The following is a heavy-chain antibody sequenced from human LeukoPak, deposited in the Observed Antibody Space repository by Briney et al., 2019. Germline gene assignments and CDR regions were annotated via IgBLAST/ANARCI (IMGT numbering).Heavy chain of an antibody. Sequence: GESLKISCKGSGYSFISYWIGWVRQMPGKGLEWVGIIYPGDSDSRYSPSFQGQVTISADKSISTAYLQWSSLKASDTAMYYCARLVERAVTGFSWFDPWGQGTLVTVSS. CDR3: ARLVERAVTGFSWFDP. D-gene: IGHD6-19*01. CDR2: IYPGDSDS. CDR1: GYSFISYW. V-gene: IGHV5-51*01. J-gene: IGHJ5*02.